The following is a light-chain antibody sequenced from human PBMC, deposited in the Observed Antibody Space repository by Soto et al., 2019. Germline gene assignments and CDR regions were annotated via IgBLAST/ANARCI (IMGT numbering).Light chain of an antibody. CDR1: NIGRKS. CDR3: QVWDSGVDHII. CDR2: YDG. J-gene: IGLJ2*01. V-gene: IGLV3-21*04. Sequence: SYELTQPPSVSVAPGKTASITCEGNNIGRKSVHWYQQRPGQAPMVVIYYDGDRPSGIPERFSGSNSGTAATLTISGVEAGDEADYYCQVWDSGVDHIIFGGWTKLTVL.